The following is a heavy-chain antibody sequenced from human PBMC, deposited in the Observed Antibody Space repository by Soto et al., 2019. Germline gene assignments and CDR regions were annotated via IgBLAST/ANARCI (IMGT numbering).Heavy chain of an antibody. J-gene: IGHJ4*02. CDR3: AKEPNPFWSGYYDY. CDR1: GFTFSSYA. V-gene: IGHV3-23*01. Sequence: GGSLRLSCAASGFTFSSYAMSWVRQAPGKGLEWVSAISGSGGSKYYADSVKGPFTISRDNSKYTLYLQRNSLSDEDVADYYSAKEPNPFWSGYYDYWGQGTLVTVSS. CDR2: ISGSGGSK. D-gene: IGHD3-3*01.